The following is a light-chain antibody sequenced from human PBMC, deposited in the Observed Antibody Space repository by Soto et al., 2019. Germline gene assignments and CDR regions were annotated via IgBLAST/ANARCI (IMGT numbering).Light chain of an antibody. CDR1: SSDVGSYNL. J-gene: IGLJ1*01. V-gene: IGLV2-23*01. CDR3: CSYAGSNTNYV. CDR2: EGS. Sequence: SVLTQPASVSGSPGQSITISCTGTSSDVGSYNLVSWYQQHPGKAPKLMIYEGSKRPSGVSNRFSGSKSGNTASLTISGLQAEDEADYYCCSYAGSNTNYVFGTGTKLTVL.